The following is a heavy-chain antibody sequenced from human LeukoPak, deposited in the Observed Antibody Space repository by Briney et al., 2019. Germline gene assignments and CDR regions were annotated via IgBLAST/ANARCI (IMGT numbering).Heavy chain of an antibody. CDR1: GFTFNTYG. Sequence: GGSLRLSCAASGFTFNTYGMHWVRQAPGKGLEWVSSISSSSSYIYYADSVKGRFIISRDNAKNSLYLQMNSLRAEDTAVYYCASMDDYSNYAGFWGQGTLVTVSS. V-gene: IGHV3-21*01. D-gene: IGHD4-11*01. CDR2: ISSSSSYI. J-gene: IGHJ4*02. CDR3: ASMDDYSNYAGF.